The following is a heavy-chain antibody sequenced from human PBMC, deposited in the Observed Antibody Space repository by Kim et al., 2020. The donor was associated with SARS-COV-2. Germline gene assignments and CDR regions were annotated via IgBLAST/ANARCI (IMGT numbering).Heavy chain of an antibody. CDR2: IRTKANTYAT. J-gene: IGHJ2*01. D-gene: IGHD7-27*01. CDR1: GFSFSDSA. Sequence: GGSLRLSCAASGFSFSDSAIHWVRQASGKGLQWVGRIRTKANTYATAYTASLKGRFTVSRDDSKNTAYLQMNSLTTEDTAVYYCTRLGTYGYFDVWGRGTLVTVSS. CDR3: TRLGTYGYFDV. V-gene: IGHV3-73*01.